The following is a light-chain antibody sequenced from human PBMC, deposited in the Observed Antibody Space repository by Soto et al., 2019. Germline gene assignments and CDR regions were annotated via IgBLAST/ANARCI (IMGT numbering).Light chain of an antibody. CDR3: QQANSFPLT. J-gene: IGKJ4*01. CDR2: GAS. V-gene: IGKV3D-15*01. CDR1: QSVSIN. Sequence: EIVMTQSPATLSVSPGERATLSCRASQSVSINLAWYQQKPGQTPRLLVYGASSRATGIPDRFSGSGSGTDFTLTISSLQPEDFATYYCQQANSFPLTFGGGTKVDIK.